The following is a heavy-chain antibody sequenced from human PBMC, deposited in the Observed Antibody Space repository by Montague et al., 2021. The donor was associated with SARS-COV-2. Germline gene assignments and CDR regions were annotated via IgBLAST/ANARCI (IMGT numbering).Heavy chain of an antibody. CDR3: ARAQNSCFIANCVNYFDL. CDR1: GGSISSYY. CDR2: VYHTGST. V-gene: IGHV4-59*01. Sequence: SETLSLTCTVSGGSISSYYWSWIRQPPGKGLEWMGYVYHTGSTKYNPSLKSRVTLSLDTPKNHFSLRLKSVTAADTAVYYCARAQNSCFIANCVNYFDLWGQGALVSVSS. D-gene: IGHD1-1*01. J-gene: IGHJ4*02.